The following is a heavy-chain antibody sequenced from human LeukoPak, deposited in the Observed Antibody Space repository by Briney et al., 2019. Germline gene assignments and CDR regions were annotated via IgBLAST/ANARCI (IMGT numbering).Heavy chain of an antibody. V-gene: IGHV4-34*01. CDR2: INYSGST. D-gene: IGHD3-9*01. J-gene: IGHJ4*02. CDR1: GGSFSSYY. Sequence: SETLSLTCALYGGSFSSYYWSWIRQPPGKGLKWIGEINYSGSTKYNPSLESRVTISVDTSKNHFSLMLTSLTAADTAVYYCARGPPLSPDYDISTGYHNFDYWGQGTLVTVSS. CDR3: ARGPPLSPDYDISTGYHNFDY.